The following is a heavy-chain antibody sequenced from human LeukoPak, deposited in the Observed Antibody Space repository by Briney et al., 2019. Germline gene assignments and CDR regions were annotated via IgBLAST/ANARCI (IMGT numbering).Heavy chain of an antibody. CDR3: ARVYRGFLEWYPFDY. V-gene: IGHV3-7*01. J-gene: IGHJ4*02. CDR1: GFTFSSYW. CDR2: IKQDGSEK. Sequence: PGGSLRLSCAASGFTFSSYWMSWVRQAPGKGLEWVANIKQDGSEKYYVDSVKGRFTISRDNAKNSLYLQMNSLRAEDTAVYYCARVYRGFLEWYPFDYWGQGTLVTVSS. D-gene: IGHD3-3*01.